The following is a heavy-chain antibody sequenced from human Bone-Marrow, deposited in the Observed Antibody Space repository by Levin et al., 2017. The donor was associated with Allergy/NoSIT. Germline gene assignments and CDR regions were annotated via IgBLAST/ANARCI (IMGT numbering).Heavy chain of an antibody. D-gene: IGHD3-10*01. V-gene: IGHV4-34*01. CDR3: ARGEGITMVRGAPTTYYFDY. J-gene: IGHJ4*02. Sequence: SETLSLTCAVYGGSFSGYYWSWIRQPPGKGLEWIGEINHSGSTNYNPSLKSRVTISVDTSKNQFSLKLSSVTAADTAVYYCARGEGITMVRGAPTTYYFDYWGQGTLVTVSS. CDR1: GGSFSGYY. CDR2: INHSGST.